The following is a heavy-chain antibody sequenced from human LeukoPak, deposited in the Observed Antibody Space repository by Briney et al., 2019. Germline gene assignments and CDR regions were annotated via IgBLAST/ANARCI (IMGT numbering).Heavy chain of an antibody. CDR1: GFPFTSSA. D-gene: IGHD1-26*01. Sequence: VKVSCKASGFPFTSSAMQWVRQARGQRLEWIGWIVVGSGNTNYAQKFQERVTITRDMSTSTAYMELSSLRSEDTAVYYCAADRWVGATTFDYWGQGTLVTVSS. V-gene: IGHV1-58*02. J-gene: IGHJ4*02. CDR3: AADRWVGATTFDY. CDR2: IVVGSGNT.